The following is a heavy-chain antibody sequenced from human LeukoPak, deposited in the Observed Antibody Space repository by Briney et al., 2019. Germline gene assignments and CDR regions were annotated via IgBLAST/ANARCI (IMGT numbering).Heavy chain of an antibody. CDR2: INWNGGST. V-gene: IGHV3-20*04. CDR3: ARRRVTVVRGVDITSYYFDY. CDR1: GFTFDDYG. D-gene: IGHD3-10*01. Sequence: GGSLRLSCAASGFTFDDYGMSWVRQAPGKGLEWVSGINWNGGSTGYADSVKGRFTISRDNAKNSLFLQMNSLRAEDTALYYCARRRVTVVRGVDITSYYFDYWGQGTLVTVSS. J-gene: IGHJ4*02.